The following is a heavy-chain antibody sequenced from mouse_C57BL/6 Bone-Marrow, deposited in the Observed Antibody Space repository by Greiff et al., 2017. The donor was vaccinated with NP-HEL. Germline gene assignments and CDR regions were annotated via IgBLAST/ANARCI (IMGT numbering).Heavy chain of an antibody. D-gene: IGHD2-2*01. V-gene: IGHV1-81*01. CDR2: IYPRSGNT. J-gene: IGHJ3*01. Sequence: VQLQQSGAELARPGASVKLSCKASGYTFTSYGISWVKQRTGQGLEWIGEIYPRSGNTYYNEKFKGKATLTADKSSSTAYMELRSLTSEDSAVYFCARAWFRRGPWFAYWGQGALVTVSA. CDR1: GYTFTSYG. CDR3: ARAWFRRGPWFAY.